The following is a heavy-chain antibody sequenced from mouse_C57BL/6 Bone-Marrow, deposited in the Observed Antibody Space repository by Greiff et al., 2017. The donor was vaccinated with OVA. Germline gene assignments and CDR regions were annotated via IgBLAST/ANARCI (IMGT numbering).Heavy chain of an antibody. CDR2: INPNNGGT. V-gene: IGHV1-26*01. CDR3: ARWGLTRYAMDD. J-gene: IGHJ4*01. Sequence: VQLQQSGPELVKPGASVKISCKASGYTFTDYYMNWVKQSHGKSLEWIGDINPNNGGTSYNQKFKGKATLTVDKSSSTAYMELRSLTSEDSAVYYCARWGLTRYAMDDWGQGTSVTVSS. CDR1: GYTFTDYY. D-gene: IGHD2-12*01.